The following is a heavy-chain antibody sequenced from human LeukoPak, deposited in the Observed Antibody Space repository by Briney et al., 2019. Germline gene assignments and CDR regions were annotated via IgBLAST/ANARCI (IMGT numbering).Heavy chain of an antibody. CDR3: GRRTYYDTLTGYNYWYFDL. CDR1: GRSISSYY. Sequence: SESLSLTCPVSGRSISSYYWSWARQPPGKGRGWIGYINYSGSSDYNPSLKSRVSFSVDTSKDQFSLRLSSVTAADTAVYYCGRRTYYDTLTGYNYWYFDLWGRGTLVTVSS. J-gene: IGHJ2*01. D-gene: IGHD3-9*01. CDR2: INYSGSS. V-gene: IGHV4-59*01.